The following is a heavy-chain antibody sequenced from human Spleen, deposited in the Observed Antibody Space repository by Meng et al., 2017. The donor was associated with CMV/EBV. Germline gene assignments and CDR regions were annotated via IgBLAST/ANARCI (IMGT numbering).Heavy chain of an antibody. CDR2: IYYSGST. J-gene: IGHJ6*02. CDR3: ATEVLYYYYGMDV. CDR1: GGSISSYY. V-gene: IGHV4-59*01. Sequence: SETLSLTCIVSGGSISSYYWSWIRQPPGKGLEWIGYIYYSGSTNYNPSLKSRVTISVDTSKNQFSLKLSSVTAADTAVYYCATEVLYYYYGMDVWGQGTTVTVSS. D-gene: IGHD2/OR15-2a*01.